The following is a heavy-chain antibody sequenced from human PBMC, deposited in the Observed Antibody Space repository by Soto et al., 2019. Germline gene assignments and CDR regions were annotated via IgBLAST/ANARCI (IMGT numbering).Heavy chain of an antibody. CDR2: THHSGTT. D-gene: IGHD3-10*01. V-gene: IGHV4-4*01. Sequence: QVQLQESGPGLVKPSGTLSLTCAVSGGSISSSNWWSWVRQPPGMRLEWIGETHHSGTTNYNPSPKSRXXIXVXXSKNQFSLKLSSVTAADTALYCCAREGSGRSFFDYWGQGTLVTVSS. J-gene: IGHJ4*02. CDR1: GGSISSSNW. CDR3: AREGSGRSFFDY.